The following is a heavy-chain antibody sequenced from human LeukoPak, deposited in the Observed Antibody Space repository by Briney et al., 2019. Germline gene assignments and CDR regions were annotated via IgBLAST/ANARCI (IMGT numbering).Heavy chain of an antibody. CDR1: GGSISSYY. D-gene: IGHD3-9*01. Sequence: SETLSLACTVPGGSISSYYWSWIRQPPGKGLEWIGYIYYSGSTNYNPSLKSRVTISVDTSKNQFSLKLSSVTAADTAVYYCARVVDYGILTGYYDAFDIWGQGTMVTVSS. CDR2: IYYSGST. J-gene: IGHJ3*02. V-gene: IGHV4-59*01. CDR3: ARVVDYGILTGYYDAFDI.